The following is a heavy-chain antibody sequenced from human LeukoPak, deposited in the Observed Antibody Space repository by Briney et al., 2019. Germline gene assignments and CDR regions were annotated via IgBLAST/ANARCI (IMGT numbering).Heavy chain of an antibody. J-gene: IGHJ4*02. CDR1: GGSISSYY. D-gene: IGHD3-22*01. CDR3: ARLTSSGYLGSADY. V-gene: IGHV4-59*08. CDR2: IYYSGST. Sequence: PSETLSLTCTVSGGSISSYYWSWIRQPPGKGLEWIGYIYYSGSTNYNPSLKSRVTISVDTSKNQFSLKLSSVTAADTAVYYCARLTSSGYLGSADYWGQGTLVTVSS.